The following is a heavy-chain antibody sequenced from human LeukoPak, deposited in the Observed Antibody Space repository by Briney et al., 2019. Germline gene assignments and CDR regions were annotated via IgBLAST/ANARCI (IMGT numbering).Heavy chain of an antibody. V-gene: IGHV4-34*01. CDR2: INHSGRT. Sequence: SETLSLTCAVYGESFSGYYWSWIRQPPGKGLEWIGEINHSGRTSYNPSPKSRVTISVDTSKNQFSLKLSSVTAADTAVFYCARAYAGYFDYWGQETLVTVSS. J-gene: IGHJ4*02. CDR1: GESFSGYY. CDR3: ARAYAGYFDY. D-gene: IGHD4-17*01.